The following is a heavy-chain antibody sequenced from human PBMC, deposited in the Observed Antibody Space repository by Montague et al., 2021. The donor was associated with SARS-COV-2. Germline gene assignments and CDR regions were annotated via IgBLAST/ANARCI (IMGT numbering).Heavy chain of an antibody. Sequence: SETLSLTCTVSGGSISNYYWSWIRQPPGKGLEWIGYIYYTGSTKYNPSLKSRVTMSVDTSKNQFSLRLSSVTAADTAGYYCARAQTIRFIANCVNYFDLWGLGALVTVSS. CDR3: ARAQTIRFIANCVNYFDL. D-gene: IGHD1-14*01. J-gene: IGHJ4*02. V-gene: IGHV4-59*01. CDR1: GGSISNYY. CDR2: IYYTGST.